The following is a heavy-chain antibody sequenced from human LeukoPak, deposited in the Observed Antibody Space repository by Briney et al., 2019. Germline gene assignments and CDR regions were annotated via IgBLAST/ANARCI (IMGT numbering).Heavy chain of an antibody. V-gene: IGHV1-8*03. D-gene: IGHD6-13*01. CDR2: MNPNSGNT. CDR1: GYTFTSYE. J-gene: IGHJ4*02. Sequence: PLASVKVSCKASGYTFTSYEINWARQATGQGLEWMGWMNPNSGNTGYAQKFQGRVTITRNTPIRTVYMELSSLRSEDTAAYYCARVRYSSSWYYFDYWGQGTLVTVSS. CDR3: ARVRYSSSWYYFDY.